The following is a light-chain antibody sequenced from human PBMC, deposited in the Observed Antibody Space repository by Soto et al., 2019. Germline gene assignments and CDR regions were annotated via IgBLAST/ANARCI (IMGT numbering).Light chain of an antibody. Sequence: DIQMTQSPSTLSGSVGDRVTITCRASQTISGWLAWYQQKPGKAPKLLIYKASTLKSGVPSRFSGSGSGTEFTLTISSLQPDDFATSYCQHYNSYSEAFGQGTKVDIK. CDR1: QTISGW. V-gene: IGKV1-5*03. CDR3: QHYNSYSEA. J-gene: IGKJ1*01. CDR2: KAS.